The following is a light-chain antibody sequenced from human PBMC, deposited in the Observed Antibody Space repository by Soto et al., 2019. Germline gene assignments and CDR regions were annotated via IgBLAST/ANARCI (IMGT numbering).Light chain of an antibody. Sequence: EIVMTQSPDTLSVSPGARAPLSCRASQSVSSNLAWYQQKPGQAPRLLIYDASTRAPGFPARFSGSGSGTEFTLTISSLQSEDFAVYYCHHYNSWPYTFGQGTKVDI. CDR3: HHYNSWPYT. CDR1: QSVSSN. J-gene: IGKJ2*01. CDR2: DAS. V-gene: IGKV3-15*01.